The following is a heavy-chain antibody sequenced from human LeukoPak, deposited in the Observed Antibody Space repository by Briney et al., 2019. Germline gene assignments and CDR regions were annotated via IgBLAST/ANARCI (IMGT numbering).Heavy chain of an antibody. D-gene: IGHD3-10*01. J-gene: IGHJ3*02. CDR1: GFTFSSYS. Sequence: GGSLRLSCAASGFTFSSYSMNWVRQAPGKGLEWVSSISSSSSYIYYADSVKGRFTISRDNAKNSLYLQMNSLRAEDTAVYYCARPLWFGELSPSDAFDIWGQGTMVTVSS. CDR3: ARPLWFGELSPSDAFDI. V-gene: IGHV3-21*01. CDR2: ISSSSSYI.